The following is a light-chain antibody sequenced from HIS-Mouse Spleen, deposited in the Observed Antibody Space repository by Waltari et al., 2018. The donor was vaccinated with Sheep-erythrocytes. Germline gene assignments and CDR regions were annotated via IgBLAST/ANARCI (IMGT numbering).Light chain of an antibody. CDR1: ALPKQY. Sequence: SYELTQPPSVSVSPGQTARIPCSGDALPKQYAYWYQQKPGQAPVLVIYKDSGRPSGIPDQCSGASSGTTVTLTISGVQAEDEADYYCQSADSSGTYVFGTGTKVTVL. V-gene: IGLV3-25*03. CDR2: KDS. CDR3: QSADSSGTYV. J-gene: IGLJ1*01.